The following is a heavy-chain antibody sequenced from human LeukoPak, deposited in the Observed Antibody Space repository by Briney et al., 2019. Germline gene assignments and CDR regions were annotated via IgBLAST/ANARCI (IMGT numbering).Heavy chain of an antibody. CDR3: AKGGGFDWLNYYYMDV. Sequence: GGSLRLLCAASGFTFSIYEMNWVRQAPGKGREWVPYISSSGSTIYYADSVKGRFTISRDNSKNTLYLQMSSLRAEDTAVYYCAKGGGFDWLNYYYMDVWGKGTTVIISS. V-gene: IGHV3-48*03. CDR1: GFTFSIYE. J-gene: IGHJ6*03. D-gene: IGHD3-9*01. CDR2: ISSSGSTI.